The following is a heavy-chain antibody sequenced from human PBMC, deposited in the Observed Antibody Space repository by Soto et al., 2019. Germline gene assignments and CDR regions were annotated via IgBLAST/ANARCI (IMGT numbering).Heavy chain of an antibody. D-gene: IGHD3-3*01. CDR1: GGSISSYY. V-gene: IGHV4-59*01. CDR3: ARLVYDFWSGFRMDA. CDR2: IYYSGST. J-gene: IGHJ6*04. Sequence: PAETLSLTCTVSGGSISSYYWSWIRQPPGKGLEWIGYIYYSGSTNYNPSLKSRVTISVDTSKNQFSLKLSSVTAADTAVYFCARLVYDFWSGFRMDAWGKETTVTVPS.